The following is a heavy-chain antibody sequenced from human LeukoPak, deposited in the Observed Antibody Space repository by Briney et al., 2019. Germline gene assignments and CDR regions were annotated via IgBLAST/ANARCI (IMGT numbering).Heavy chain of an antibody. CDR2: ISSSGSTI. Sequence: GGSLRLSCAASGFTFSDYYMSWIRQAPGKGLEWVSYISSSGSTIYYADSVKGRFTISRGNAKNSLYLQMNSLRTEDTAVYYCARERGYSYTDAFDIWGQGTMVTVSS. D-gene: IGHD5-18*01. J-gene: IGHJ3*02. CDR3: ARERGYSYTDAFDI. V-gene: IGHV3-11*01. CDR1: GFTFSDYY.